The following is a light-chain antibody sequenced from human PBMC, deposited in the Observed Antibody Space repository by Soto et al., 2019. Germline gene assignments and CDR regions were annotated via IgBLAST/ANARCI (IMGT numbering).Light chain of an antibody. CDR2: DAS. V-gene: IGKV3-11*01. CDR3: QQRSNWPT. CDR1: QSVSTY. Sequence: EIVLTQSPATLSLSPGERATLSCRARQSVSTYLAWYQQKPGQAPRLLIYDASTRATGIPARFSGSGSGTDFTLTISSLEPEDFAVYYCQQRSNWPTFGPGTKVDIK. J-gene: IGKJ3*01.